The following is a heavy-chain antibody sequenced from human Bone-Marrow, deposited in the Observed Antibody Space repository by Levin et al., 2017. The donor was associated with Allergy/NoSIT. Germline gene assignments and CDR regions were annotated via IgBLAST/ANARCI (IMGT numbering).Heavy chain of an antibody. CDR1: GFTFSSYA. J-gene: IGHJ1*01. CDR2: ISGSGGST. D-gene: IGHD4-17*01. Sequence: GESLKISCAASGFTFSSYAMSWVRQAPGKGLEWVSAISGSGGSTYYADSVKGRFTISRDNSKNTLYLQMNSLRAEDTAVYYCAKDYGDYFFQHWGQGTLVTVSS. V-gene: IGHV3-23*01. CDR3: AKDYGDYFFQH.